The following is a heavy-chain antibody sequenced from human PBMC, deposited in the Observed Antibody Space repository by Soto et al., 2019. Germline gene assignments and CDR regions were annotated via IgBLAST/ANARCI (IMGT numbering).Heavy chain of an antibody. V-gene: IGHV1-58*02. CDR2: IVVGSGNT. J-gene: IGHJ5*02. CDR3: AAIEYSSSSAAPAGFDP. Sequence: GASVKVSCKASGFTFTSSAMQWVRQARGQRLEWIGWIVVGSGNTNYAQKFQERVTITRDMSTSTAYMELSSLRSEDTAVYYCAAIEYSSSSAAPAGFDPWGQGTLVTVS. D-gene: IGHD6-6*01. CDR1: GFTFTSSA.